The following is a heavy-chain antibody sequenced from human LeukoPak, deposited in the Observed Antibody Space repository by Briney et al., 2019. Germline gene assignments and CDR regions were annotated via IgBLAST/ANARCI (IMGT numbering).Heavy chain of an antibody. J-gene: IGHJ4*02. CDR2: IRSKANSYAT. CDR3: TRLAVGYDFWSGSG. Sequence: PGGSLRLSCAASGFTFSGSAMHWVRQASGKGLGWVGRIRSKANSYATAYAASVKDRFTISRDDSKNTAYLQMNSLKTEDTAVYYCTRLAVGYDFWSGSGWGQGTLVTVSS. V-gene: IGHV3-73*01. CDR1: GFTFSGSA. D-gene: IGHD3-3*01.